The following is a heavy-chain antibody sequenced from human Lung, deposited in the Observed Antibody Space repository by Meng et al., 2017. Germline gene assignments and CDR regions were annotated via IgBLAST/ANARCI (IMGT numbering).Heavy chain of an antibody. D-gene: IGHD6-25*01. CDR2: INPKSGDT. J-gene: IGHJ4*02. Sequence: QVQLVQSGGEGNKPGASLKVSCKPSGYNFPDYYIHWVRRAPGQGLEWMGRINPKSGDTHYAQKFQARVTMTGDTSISTAYMELSGLRSDDTAMYYCARDEDISAAGKLFGDYWGQGTLVTVSS. CDR1: GYNFPDYY. V-gene: IGHV1-2*06. CDR3: ARDEDISAAGKLFGDY.